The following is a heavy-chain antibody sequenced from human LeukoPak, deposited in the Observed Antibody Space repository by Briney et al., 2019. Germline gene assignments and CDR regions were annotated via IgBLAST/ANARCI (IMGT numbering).Heavy chain of an antibody. CDR1: GGTFSSYA. Sequence: SVKVSCKASGGTFSSYAISWVRQAPGQGLEWMGGIIPIFGTANYAQKFQGRVTITADESTSTAYMELSSLRSEDTAVYYCARAPATNDYGDYPFDYWGQGTLVTVSS. CDR2: IIPIFGTA. J-gene: IGHJ4*02. V-gene: IGHV1-69*01. CDR3: ARAPATNDYGDYPFDY. D-gene: IGHD4-17*01.